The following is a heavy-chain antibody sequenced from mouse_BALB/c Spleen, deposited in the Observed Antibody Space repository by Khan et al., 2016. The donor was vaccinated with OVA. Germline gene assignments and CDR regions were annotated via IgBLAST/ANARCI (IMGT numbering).Heavy chain of an antibody. D-gene: IGHD2-1*01. J-gene: IGHJ2*01. Sequence: EVELVESGGGLVQPGGSLKLSCAASEFNFSSYIMSWVRQTPEKRLEWVAYISNGGGSTYYLDTVKGRFTISRDNAKNTLYLQMSSLKSEDTAMYYCARHGNYVSFDYWGQGTTLTVSS. CDR2: ISNGGGST. V-gene: IGHV5-12-2*01. CDR3: ARHGNYVSFDY. CDR1: EFNFSSYI.